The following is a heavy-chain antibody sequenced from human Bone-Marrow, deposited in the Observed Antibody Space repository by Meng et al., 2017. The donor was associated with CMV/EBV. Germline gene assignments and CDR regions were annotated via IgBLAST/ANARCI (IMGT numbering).Heavy chain of an antibody. D-gene: IGHD2-2*01. J-gene: IGHJ6*02. CDR1: GGTFSSYA. Sequence: SVKVSCKASGGTFSSYAISWVRQAPGQGLEWMGGIIPIFGTANYAQKFQGRVTITTDESTSTAYMELSSLRSEDTAVYYCASRYCSSTNCYFSKYYYGMDVWGQGTTVTVSS. V-gene: IGHV1-69*05. CDR2: IIPIFGTA. CDR3: ASRYCSSTNCYFSKYYYGMDV.